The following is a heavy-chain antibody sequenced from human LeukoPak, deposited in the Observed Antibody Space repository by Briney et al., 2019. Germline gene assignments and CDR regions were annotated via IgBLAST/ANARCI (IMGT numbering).Heavy chain of an antibody. CDR3: ARPLYDSSGYPRNYYYGMDV. V-gene: IGHV1-69*04. Sequence: SVKVSCKASGGAFSSYAISWVRQAPGQGLEWMGRIIPILGIANYAQKFQGRVTITADKSTSTAYMELSSLRSEDTAVYYCARPLYDSSGYPRNYYYGMDVWGQGTTVTVSS. CDR1: GGAFSSYA. J-gene: IGHJ6*02. CDR2: IIPILGIA. D-gene: IGHD3-22*01.